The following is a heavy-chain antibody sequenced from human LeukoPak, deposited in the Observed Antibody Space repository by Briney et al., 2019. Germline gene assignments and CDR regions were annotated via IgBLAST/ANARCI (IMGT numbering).Heavy chain of an antibody. V-gene: IGHV5-51*01. J-gene: IGHJ3*02. Sequence: GESLKISCKGSRYSFTSYWIGWVRQMPGKGLGWMGIIYPGDSDTRYNPSFQGQVTISADKSISSAYLQWSSLKASDTAMYYCARRVATINGAFDIWGQGTMVTVSS. D-gene: IGHD5-12*01. CDR3: ARRVATINGAFDI. CDR1: RYSFTSYW. CDR2: IYPGDSDT.